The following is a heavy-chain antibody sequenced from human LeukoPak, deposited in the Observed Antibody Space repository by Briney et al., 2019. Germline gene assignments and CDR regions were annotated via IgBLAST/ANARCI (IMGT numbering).Heavy chain of an antibody. V-gene: IGHV1-8*02. Sequence: ASVKVSCKASGYTFTSYDINWVRQATGQGLEWMGWMNPNSGNTGYAQTFQGRVTMTRDTSISTAYMELSSLRSEDTAVYYCARGSYYAPLDYWGQGTLVTVSS. CDR1: GYTFTSYD. D-gene: IGHD1-26*01. J-gene: IGHJ4*02. CDR3: ARGSYYAPLDY. CDR2: MNPNSGNT.